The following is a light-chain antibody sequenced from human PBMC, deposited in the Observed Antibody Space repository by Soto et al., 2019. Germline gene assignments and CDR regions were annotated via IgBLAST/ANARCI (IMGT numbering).Light chain of an antibody. CDR2: DAS. Sequence: EIVLTQSPGTLSLSPGERATLSCRASQSVNTFLAWYQQKPGQAPRLVISDASNRATGIPARFSGSGSGTNFTLTISRLEPEDFAVYYCQQYGSSPTFGQGTRLEIK. CDR3: QQYGSSPT. CDR1: QSVNTF. J-gene: IGKJ5*01. V-gene: IGKV3-20*01.